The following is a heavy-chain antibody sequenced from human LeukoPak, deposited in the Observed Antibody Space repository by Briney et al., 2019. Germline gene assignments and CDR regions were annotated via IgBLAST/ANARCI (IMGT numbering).Heavy chain of an antibody. CDR3: ARGENWNDGLGY. D-gene: IGHD1-1*01. Sequence: GGSLRLSCAASGFTFSSYSMNWVRQAPGKGLEWVSSISSSSSYIYYADSVKGRFTISRDNAKNSLYLQMNSLRAEDTAVYYCARGENWNDGLGYWGQGTLVTASS. CDR2: ISSSSSYI. J-gene: IGHJ4*02. CDR1: GFTFSSYS. V-gene: IGHV3-21*01.